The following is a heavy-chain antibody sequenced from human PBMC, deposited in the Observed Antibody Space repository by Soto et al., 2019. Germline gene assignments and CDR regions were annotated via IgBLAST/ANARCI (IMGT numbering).Heavy chain of an antibody. Sequence: EVQLLESGGGLVQPGGSLRLSCAASGFTFSSYAMSWVRQAPGKGLEWVSAISGSGGSTYYADSVKGRFTISRDNAKNMLYLQMNSLRAKDTAVYYCAKDRSEYSGYDQFDYWGQGTLVTVSS. V-gene: IGHV3-23*01. CDR2: ISGSGGST. CDR1: GFTFSSYA. CDR3: AKDRSEYSGYDQFDY. J-gene: IGHJ4*02. D-gene: IGHD5-12*01.